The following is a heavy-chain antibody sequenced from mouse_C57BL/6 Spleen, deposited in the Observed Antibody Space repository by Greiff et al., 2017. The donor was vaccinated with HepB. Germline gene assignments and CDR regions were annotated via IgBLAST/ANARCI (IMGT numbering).Heavy chain of an antibody. J-gene: IGHJ1*03. CDR3: ARTGSNLWYFDV. CDR1: GYAFSSSW. V-gene: IGHV1-82*01. Sequence: QVQLQQSGPELVKPGASVKISCKASGYAFSSSWMNWVKQRPGKGLEWIGRIYPGDGDTNYNGKFKGKATLTADKSSSTAYMQLSSLTSEDSAVYFCARTGSNLWYFDVWGTGTTVIVSS. D-gene: IGHD2-5*01. CDR2: IYPGDGDT.